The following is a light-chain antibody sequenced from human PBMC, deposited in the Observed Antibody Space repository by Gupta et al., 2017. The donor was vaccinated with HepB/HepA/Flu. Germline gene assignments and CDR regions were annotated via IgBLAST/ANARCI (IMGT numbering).Light chain of an antibody. CDR2: SNN. CDR1: SSNIGSNT. Sequence: SVLTQTPSPSATPGQRVTRSYSGSSSNIGSNTVNWYQQLPGTAPKLLIYSNNQRPSGVPDRFSGSKSGTSASLAISGLQTEDEADYYCAAWDDSLVFGGGTKLTVL. V-gene: IGLV1-44*01. CDR3: AAWDDSLV. J-gene: IGLJ2*01.